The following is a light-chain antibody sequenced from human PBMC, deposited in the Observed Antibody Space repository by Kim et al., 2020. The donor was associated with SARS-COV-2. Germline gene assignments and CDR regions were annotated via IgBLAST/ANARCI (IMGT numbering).Light chain of an antibody. Sequence: PGQRVTSSCSGSSSSTGSNYVYWYQQLPGTAPKLLIYRNNQRPAGVPDRFAGSKSGTSASLAISGLRSEDEADYYCAAWDDSLDWVFGGGTQLTVL. J-gene: IGLJ3*02. CDR3: AAWDDSLDWV. CDR2: RNN. CDR1: SSSTGSNY. V-gene: IGLV1-47*01.